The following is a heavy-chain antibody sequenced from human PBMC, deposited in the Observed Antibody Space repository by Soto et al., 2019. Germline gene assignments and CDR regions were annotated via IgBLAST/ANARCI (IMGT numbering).Heavy chain of an antibody. CDR2: ISAYNGNT. D-gene: IGHD2-2*01. J-gene: IGHJ4*02. Sequence: ASVKVSCKASGYTFTSYGISWVRQAPGQGLEWMGWISAYNGNTNYAQKLQGRVTMTTDTSTSTAYMELRSLRSDDTAVYYCARWYCSSTSCYGCDFDYWGQGTLVTVSS. V-gene: IGHV1-18*01. CDR1: GYTFTSYG. CDR3: ARWYCSSTSCYGCDFDY.